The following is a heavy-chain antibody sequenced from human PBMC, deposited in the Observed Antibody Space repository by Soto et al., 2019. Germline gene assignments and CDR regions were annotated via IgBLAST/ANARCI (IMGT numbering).Heavy chain of an antibody. Sequence: ASVKVSCKASGYTFTGYYMHWVRQAPGQGLEWMGWINPNSGGTNYAQKFQGWVTMTRDTSISTAYMELSRLRSDDTAVYYCARVVSSIAALPGAFDIWGQGTMVTVSS. CDR1: GYTFTGYY. CDR2: INPNSGGT. V-gene: IGHV1-2*04. CDR3: ARVVSSIAALPGAFDI. D-gene: IGHD6-6*01. J-gene: IGHJ3*02.